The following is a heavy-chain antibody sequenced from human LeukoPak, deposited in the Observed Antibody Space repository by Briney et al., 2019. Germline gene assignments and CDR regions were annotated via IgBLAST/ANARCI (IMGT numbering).Heavy chain of an antibody. CDR1: GGTFSSYA. V-gene: IGHV1-69*06. D-gene: IGHD2-15*01. J-gene: IGHJ6*04. CDR3: ASYYCSGGSCYRDYYYGMDV. CDR2: IIPIFGTA. Sequence: SVKVSCKASGGTFSSYAISWVRQAPGQGLEWMGGIIPIFGTANYAQKFQGRVTITADKSTSTAYMELSSLRSEDTAVYYCASYYCSGGSCYRDYYYGMDVWGKGTTVIVSS.